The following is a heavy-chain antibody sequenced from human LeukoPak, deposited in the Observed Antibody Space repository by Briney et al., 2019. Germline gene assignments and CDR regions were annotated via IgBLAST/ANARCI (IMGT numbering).Heavy chain of an antibody. Sequence: GASVKVSCKASGYTFTNDYIHWMRQAPGQGLEWMGIINPTDGGSNDAQKFQGRVTMTRDMSTSTVYMELSSLRSEDTAVYYCARGPYHYMDVWGKGTTVTVSS. CDR3: ARGPYHYMDV. CDR1: GYTFTNDY. J-gene: IGHJ6*03. V-gene: IGHV1-46*01. D-gene: IGHD3-22*01. CDR2: INPTDGGS.